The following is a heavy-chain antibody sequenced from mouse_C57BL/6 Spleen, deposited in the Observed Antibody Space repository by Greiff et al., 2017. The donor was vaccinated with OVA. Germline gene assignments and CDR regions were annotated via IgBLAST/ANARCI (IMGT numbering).Heavy chain of an antibody. CDR1: GYTFTSYW. D-gene: IGHD2-3*01. CDR2: IYPSDSET. J-gene: IGHJ2*01. V-gene: IGHV1-61*01. Sequence: QVLLQQPGAELVRPGSSVKLSCKASGYTFTSYWMDWVKQRPGQGLEWIGNIYPSDSETHYNQKFKVKAPLTVDKSSSTAYMQLSSLTSEDSAVYYCARGGYDGYHYDYWGQGTTLTVSS. CDR3: ARGGYDGYHYDY.